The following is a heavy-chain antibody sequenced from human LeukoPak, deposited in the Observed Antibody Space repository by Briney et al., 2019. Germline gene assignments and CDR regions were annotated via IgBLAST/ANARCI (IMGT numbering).Heavy chain of an antibody. V-gene: IGHV4-38-2*02. CDR3: AVYCSSTSCPSNWFDP. D-gene: IGHD2-2*01. Sequence: PSETLSLTCTVSGYSISSGYYWGWIRQPPGKGLEWIGSIYHSGSTYYNPSLKSRVAISVDTSKNQFSLKLSSVTAADTAVYYCAVYCSSTSCPSNWFDPWGQGTLVTVSS. CDR2: IYHSGST. CDR1: GYSISSGYY. J-gene: IGHJ5*02.